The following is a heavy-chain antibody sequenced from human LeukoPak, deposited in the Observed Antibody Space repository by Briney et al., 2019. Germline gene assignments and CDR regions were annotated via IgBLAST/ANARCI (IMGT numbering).Heavy chain of an antibody. J-gene: IGHJ4*02. V-gene: IGHV4-34*01. CDR2: INHSGST. Sequence: SETLSLTCAVYGGSFSGYYWSWIRQPPGKGLEWIGEINHSGSTNYNPSLKSRVTISVDTSKNQFSLKLSSVTAADTAVYYCARGVQWELQGYYFDYWGQGTLVTVSS. D-gene: IGHD1-26*01. CDR3: ARGVQWELQGYYFDY. CDR1: GGSFSGYY.